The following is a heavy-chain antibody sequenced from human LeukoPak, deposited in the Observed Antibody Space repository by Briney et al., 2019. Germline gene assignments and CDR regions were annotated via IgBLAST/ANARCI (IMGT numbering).Heavy chain of an antibody. CDR3: AREKKCSGGSRYGDAFDI. CDR2: IYSGGAT. V-gene: IGHV3-66*01. Sequence: SGGSLRLSCAVSGFSVRSNYMSWVRQPPGKGLEWVSVIYSGGATKHADSVKGRFIISRDNSKNTLYLQMNNLRAEDTAVYYCAREKKCSGGSRYGDAFDIWGQGTMVTVSS. CDR1: GFSVRSNY. D-gene: IGHD2-15*01. J-gene: IGHJ3*02.